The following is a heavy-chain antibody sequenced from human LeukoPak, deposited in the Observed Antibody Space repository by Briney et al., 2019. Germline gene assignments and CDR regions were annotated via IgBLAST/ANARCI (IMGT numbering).Heavy chain of an antibody. CDR3: AKGASPQIVVVPAAGGHDAFDI. J-gene: IGHJ3*02. Sequence: ASVKVSCKAFGYTFTGYYMHWVRQAPGQGLEWMGWINPNSGGTNYAQKFQGRVTMTRDTSISTAYMELSRLRSDDTAVYYCAKGASPQIVVVPAAGGHDAFDIWGQGTMVTVSS. CDR1: GYTFTGYY. CDR2: INPNSGGT. D-gene: IGHD2-2*01. V-gene: IGHV1-2*02.